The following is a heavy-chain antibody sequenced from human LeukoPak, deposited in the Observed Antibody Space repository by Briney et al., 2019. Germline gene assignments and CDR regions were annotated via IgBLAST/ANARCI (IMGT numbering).Heavy chain of an antibody. J-gene: IGHJ3*02. CDR2: INPNSGGT. CDR3: ARDADYYDSSGYYYGENAFDI. Sequence: GAPVKVSCKASGYTFTGYYMHWVRQAPGQGLEWMGRINPNSGGTNYAQKFRGRVTMTRDTSISTAYMELSRLRSDDTAVYYCARDADYYDSSGYYYGENAFDIWGQGTMVTVSS. CDR1: GYTFTGYY. D-gene: IGHD3-22*01. V-gene: IGHV1-2*06.